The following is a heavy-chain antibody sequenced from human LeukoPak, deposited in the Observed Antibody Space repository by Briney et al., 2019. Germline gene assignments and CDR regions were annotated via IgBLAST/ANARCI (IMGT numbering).Heavy chain of an antibody. CDR3: ASLAYYYDSSGYSPFDY. CDR1: GDSINIYY. J-gene: IGHJ4*02. CDR2: INYSGTT. Sequence: SETLSLTCPVSGDSINIYYWSWLRQPPGKGLEWIGYINYSGTTTYNPSLKSRVTISLDTSKKQFSLKLSSVTAADTAVYYCASLAYYYDSSGYSPFDYWGQGTLVTVSS. D-gene: IGHD3-22*01. V-gene: IGHV4-59*01.